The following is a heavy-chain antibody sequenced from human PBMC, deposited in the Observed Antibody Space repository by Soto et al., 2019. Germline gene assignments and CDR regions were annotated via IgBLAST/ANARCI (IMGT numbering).Heavy chain of an antibody. V-gene: IGHV1-2*04. J-gene: IGHJ3*02. CDR3: ARGTVLLWFGESRVGAFDI. CDR1: GYTFTGYY. D-gene: IGHD3-10*01. Sequence: VASVKVSCKASGYTFTGYYMHWVRQAPGQGLEWMGWINPNSGGTNYAQKFQGWVTMTRDTSISTAYMELSRLRSDDTAVYYCARGTVLLWFGESRVGAFDIWGQGTMVTVSS. CDR2: INPNSGGT.